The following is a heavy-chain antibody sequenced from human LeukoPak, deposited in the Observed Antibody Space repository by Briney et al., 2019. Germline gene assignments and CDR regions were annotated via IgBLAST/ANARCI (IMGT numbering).Heavy chain of an antibody. CDR1: GGSISSSSYY. J-gene: IGHJ5*02. CDR3: ARHREGYDFWSGYSNWFDP. CDR2: IYYSGSP. Sequence: KASETLSLTCTVSGGSISSSSYYWGWIRQPPGKGLEWIGSIYYSGSPYYNPSLKSRVTISVDTSKNQFSLKLSSVTAADTAVYYCARHREGYDFWSGYSNWFDPWGQGTLVTVSS. D-gene: IGHD3-3*01. V-gene: IGHV4-39*01.